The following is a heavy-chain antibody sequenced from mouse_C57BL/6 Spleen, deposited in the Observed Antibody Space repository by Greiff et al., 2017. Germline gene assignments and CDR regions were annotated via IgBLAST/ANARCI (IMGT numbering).Heavy chain of an antibody. V-gene: IGHV1-82*01. CDR2: IYPGGGDT. CDR1: GYAFSSSW. J-gene: IGHJ2*01. CDR3: ARWDPNYYGSSYEFDY. D-gene: IGHD1-1*01. Sequence: VQLQQSGPELVKPGASVKISCKASGYAFSSSWMNWVKQRPGKGLEWIGRIYPGGGDTNYNGKFKGQATLTADKSSSTAYMQLSSLTSEDSAVYVCARWDPNYYGSSYEFDYWGQGTTLTVSA.